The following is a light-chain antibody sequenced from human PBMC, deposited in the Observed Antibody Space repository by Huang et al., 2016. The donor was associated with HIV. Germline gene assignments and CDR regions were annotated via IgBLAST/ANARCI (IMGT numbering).Light chain of an antibody. CDR2: GAS. CDR1: QSVNSK. Sequence: EIVMTQSPATLSLSPGERATLSCRASQSVNSKLAWYQQKPGQAPRLLNYGASTRATVVPGRFSGSGSGTEFTLTISSLQSEDFAVYYCQQYSKWPPNTFGQGTKLESK. CDR3: QQYSKWPPNT. J-gene: IGKJ2*01. V-gene: IGKV3-15*01.